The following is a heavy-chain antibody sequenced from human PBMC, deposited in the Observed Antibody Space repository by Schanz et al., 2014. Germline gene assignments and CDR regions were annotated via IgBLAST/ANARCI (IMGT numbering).Heavy chain of an antibody. CDR2: VFPNGIT. CDR1: GGSISSGTYY. CDR3: ARDTTWRLDL. V-gene: IGHV4-61*02. J-gene: IGHJ2*01. Sequence: QVQLQESGPGLVKPSQTLSLTCIVSGGSISSGTYYWSWLRQPAGKALEWVGRVFPNGITNYNPSLKIRVTRSLDTSKNQFSLTLTSLTAADTAVYYCARDTTWRLDLWGRGTLVTVSS. D-gene: IGHD1-1*01.